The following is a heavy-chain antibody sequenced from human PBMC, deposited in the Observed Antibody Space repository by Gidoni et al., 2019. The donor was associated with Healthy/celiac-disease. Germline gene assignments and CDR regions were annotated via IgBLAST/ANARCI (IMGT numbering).Heavy chain of an antibody. V-gene: IGHV3-9*01. CDR1: GFTFDDYA. CDR2: ISWNSGSI. J-gene: IGHJ4*02. CDR3: AKGMGGIDY. Sequence: EVQLVESGGGLVQPGRSLRLSCAASGFTFDDYAMPWVRQAPGKGLEWVSGISWNSGSIGYADSVKGRFTISRDNAKNSLYLQMNSLRAEDTALYYCAKGMGGIDYWGQGTLVTVSS. D-gene: IGHD2-15*01.